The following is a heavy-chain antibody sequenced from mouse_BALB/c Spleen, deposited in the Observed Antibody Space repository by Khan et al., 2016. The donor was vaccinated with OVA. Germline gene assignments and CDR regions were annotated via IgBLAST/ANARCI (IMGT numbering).Heavy chain of an antibody. Sequence: QVQLQQSGAELARPGASVKLSCKASGYTFTDYYINWVKLRTGQGLGWIGEISPGSGDPYYNERFKGKATLTADTSSSTAYLQLSSLTSEASAVYVCARRNYFGYTFAYWGQGTLVTVSA. J-gene: IGHJ3*01. CDR3: ARRNYFGYTFAY. V-gene: IGHV1-77*01. CDR2: ISPGSGDP. CDR1: GYTFTDYY. D-gene: IGHD1-2*01.